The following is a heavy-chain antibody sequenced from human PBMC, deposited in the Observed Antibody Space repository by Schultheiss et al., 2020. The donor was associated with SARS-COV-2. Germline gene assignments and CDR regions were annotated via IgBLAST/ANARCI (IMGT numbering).Heavy chain of an antibody. V-gene: IGHV3-21*01. Sequence: GESLKISCAASGFTFSSYSMNWVRQAPGKGLEWVSSISSSSSYTNYADSVKGRFTISRDNAKNSLYLQMNSLRAEDTAVYYCARDDYSNYGMDVWGQGTTVTVSS. CDR3: ARDDYSNYGMDV. CDR1: GFTFSSYS. CDR2: ISSSSSYT. J-gene: IGHJ6*02. D-gene: IGHD4-11*01.